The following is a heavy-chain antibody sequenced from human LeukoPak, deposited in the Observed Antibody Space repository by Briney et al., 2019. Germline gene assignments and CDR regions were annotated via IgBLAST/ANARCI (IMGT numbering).Heavy chain of an antibody. J-gene: IGHJ4*02. D-gene: IGHD3-16*01. CDR3: AKIGLLLGDFDY. CDR1: GFTFSSYA. Sequence: GGSLRLSCAASGFTFSSYAMSWVRQAPGKGLEWVSLISGDGGSTYYADSVKGRFTISRDNSKNSLYLQMNSLRTEDTALYYCAKIGLLLGDFDYWGQGTLVTVSS. CDR2: ISGDGGST. V-gene: IGHV3-43*02.